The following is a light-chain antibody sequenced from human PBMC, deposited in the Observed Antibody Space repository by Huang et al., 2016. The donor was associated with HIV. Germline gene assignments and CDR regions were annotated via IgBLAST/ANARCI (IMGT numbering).Light chain of an antibody. CDR1: QSVGAA. J-gene: IGKJ4*01. Sequence: VLTQSPATLSLSPGQRATLFCRASQSVGAALGWYQQRPGQAPRLVIYSASQRAAGTPARFSGSGSGTHFTLTINSLETDDVATYFCHQRDNWLTFGGGTKVEIK. CDR3: HQRDNWLT. CDR2: SAS. V-gene: IGKV3-11*01.